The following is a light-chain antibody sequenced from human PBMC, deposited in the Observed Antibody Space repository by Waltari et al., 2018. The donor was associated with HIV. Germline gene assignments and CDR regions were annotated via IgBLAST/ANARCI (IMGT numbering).Light chain of an antibody. Sequence: PGQRVTVSCSGSSSNIGSNHVHWYQQLPGTAPKLLIYRNNQRPSGVPDRFSGSKSGTSASLAISGLRSEDEADYYCVTWDNSLSASIFGGGTKLTVL. CDR3: VTWDNSLSASI. V-gene: IGLV1-47*01. CDR2: RNN. CDR1: SSNIGSNH. J-gene: IGLJ2*01.